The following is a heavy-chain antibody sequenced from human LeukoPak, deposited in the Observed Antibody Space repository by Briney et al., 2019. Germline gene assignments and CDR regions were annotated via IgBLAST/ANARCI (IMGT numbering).Heavy chain of an antibody. CDR1: GGSISSYY. CDR3: ARGPSYYDFWQEFDY. J-gene: IGHJ4*02. Sequence: PSETLSLTCTVSGGSISSYYWSWIRQPPGKGLEWIGYIYYSGSTNYNPSLKSRVTISVDTSKNQFSLKLSSVTAADTAVYYCARGPSYYDFWQEFDYWGQGTLVTVSS. CDR2: IYYSGST. D-gene: IGHD3-3*01. V-gene: IGHV4-59*12.